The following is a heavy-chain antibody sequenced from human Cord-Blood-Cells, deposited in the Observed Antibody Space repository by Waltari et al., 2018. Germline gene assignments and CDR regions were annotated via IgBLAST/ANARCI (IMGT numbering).Heavy chain of an antibody. J-gene: IGHJ4*02. V-gene: IGHV1-69*01. CDR3: ARWTTAMVTYFDY. CDR1: GGTFSSYA. D-gene: IGHD5-18*01. Sequence: QVQLVQSGAAVKKPGSSVKVSSKASGGTFSSYAISWVRQAPGQGLEWMGGIIPIFGTANYAQKFRGRVTITADESTSTAYMELSSLRSEDTAVYYCARWTTAMVTYFDYWGQGTLVTVSS. CDR2: IIPIFGTA.